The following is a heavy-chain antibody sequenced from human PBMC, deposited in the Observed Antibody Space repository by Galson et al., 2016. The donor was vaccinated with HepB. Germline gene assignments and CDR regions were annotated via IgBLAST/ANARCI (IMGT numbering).Heavy chain of an antibody. Sequence: SETLSLTCGVSGASISGYNWWNWVRQSPGKGLEWIGEISHSGGTKYNPSLKSRVTISVDKATNQFSLKLTSVTAANTAIYSCAWVTHTAEFYFDSWGQGALVTGSS. CDR3: AWVTHTAEFYFDS. J-gene: IGHJ4*02. CDR2: ISHSGGT. CDR1: GASISGYNW. D-gene: IGHD2-21*02. V-gene: IGHV4-4*02.